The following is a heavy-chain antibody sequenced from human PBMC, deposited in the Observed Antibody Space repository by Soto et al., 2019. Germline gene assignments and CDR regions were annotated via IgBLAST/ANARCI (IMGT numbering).Heavy chain of an antibody. J-gene: IGHJ3*02. CDR2: IYPGDSDT. V-gene: IGHV5-51*01. CDR3: ARLPKTMYYDSSGSRANAFDI. CDR1: GYSFTSYW. Sequence: GESLKISCKGSGYSFTSYWIGWVRQMPGKGLEWMGIIYPGDSDTRYNPSFQGQVTISADKSISTAYLQWSSLKASDTAMYYCARLPKTMYYDSSGSRANAFDIWGQGTMVTVSS. D-gene: IGHD3-22*01.